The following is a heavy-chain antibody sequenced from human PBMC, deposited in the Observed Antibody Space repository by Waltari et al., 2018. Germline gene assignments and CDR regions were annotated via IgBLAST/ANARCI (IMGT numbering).Heavy chain of an antibody. CDR3: ARDTPAPRITGATSVDY. Sequence: VQLQESGPGLVKPSETLSLTCSVSGYSISSGYYWGWIRQPPGKGLEWIGSIYHSVITFYNPSLKSRVTISVDTSKNQFSLKLSSVTAADTAVYYCARDTPAPRITGATSVDYWGQGTLVTVSS. J-gene: IGHJ4*02. CDR1: GYSISSGYY. V-gene: IGHV4-38-2*02. D-gene: IGHD1-20*01. CDR2: IYHSVIT.